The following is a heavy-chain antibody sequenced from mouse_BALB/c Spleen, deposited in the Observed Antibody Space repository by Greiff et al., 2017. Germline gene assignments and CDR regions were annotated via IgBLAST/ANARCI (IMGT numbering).Heavy chain of an antibody. CDR2: ISSGGSYT. CDR1: GFPFSSYA. D-gene: IGHD2-1*01. J-gene: IGHJ3*01. CDR3: ARGGNPFAY. Sequence: EVQVVESGEGLLKPGGSLKLSGAPSGFPFSSYAMSWFGQSPEKRLEWVAEISSGGSYTSYPETVTGRFTISRDKAKNTLYLDMSSLRSEGTAMYYCARGGNPFAYWGRGTLDSVAA. V-gene: IGHV5-9-4*01.